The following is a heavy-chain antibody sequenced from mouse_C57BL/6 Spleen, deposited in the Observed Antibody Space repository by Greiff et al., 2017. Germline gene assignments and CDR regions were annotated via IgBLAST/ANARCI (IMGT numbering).Heavy chain of an antibody. CDR3: AESVYYDSGHYAMDY. J-gene: IGHJ4*01. Sequence: VQLKESGPGLVAPSPSLSISCTASGFSLTSYGVDWVRQPPGKGLEWLGVIWGGGSTTYNSARMSRLSISKDDSTNHVFLKMNSLQTDDTAIYYCAESVYYDSGHYAMDYWGQGTSVTVSS. V-gene: IGHV2-9*01. D-gene: IGHD1-1*01. CDR2: IWGGGST. CDR1: GFSLTSYG.